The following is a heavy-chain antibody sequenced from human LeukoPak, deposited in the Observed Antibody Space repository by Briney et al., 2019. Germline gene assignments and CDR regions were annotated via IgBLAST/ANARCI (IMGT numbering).Heavy chain of an antibody. CDR3: AREVVDVAPNAFDI. CDR2: TYYRSRWYN. Sequence: SQTLSLTCAISGDSVSSNSAAWNWIRQSPSRGLEWLGRTYYRSRWYNDYAVSVKSRIIIIPDTSKNQFSLQLNSVTPEDTAVYYCAREVVDVAPNAFDIWGQGTLVTVSS. CDR1: GDSVSSNSAA. D-gene: IGHD3-16*01. V-gene: IGHV6-1*01. J-gene: IGHJ4*02.